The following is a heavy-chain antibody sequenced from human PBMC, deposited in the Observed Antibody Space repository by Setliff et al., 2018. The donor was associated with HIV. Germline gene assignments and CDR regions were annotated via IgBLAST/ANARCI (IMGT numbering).Heavy chain of an antibody. D-gene: IGHD4-17*01. CDR3: VKDGDYRNGDYDAFDI. CDR1: GFTFSAHG. Sequence: GGSLRLSCAASGFTFSAHGMHWVRQAPGKGLEWVTFINYDDNYEYYADSAKGRFTISRDNSKSTVDLQMTSLTAEDTAVYYCVKDGDYRNGDYDAFDIWGQGTMGT. J-gene: IGHJ3*02. V-gene: IGHV3-30*02. CDR2: INYDDNYE.